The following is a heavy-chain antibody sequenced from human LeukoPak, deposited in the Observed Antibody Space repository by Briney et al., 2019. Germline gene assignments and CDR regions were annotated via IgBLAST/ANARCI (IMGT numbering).Heavy chain of an antibody. CDR2: INTNTGNP. V-gene: IGHV7-4-1*02. D-gene: IGHD5-24*01. CDR3: TRSRGDGYNEWLDP. J-gene: IGHJ5*02. CDR1: GYTFTSYA. Sequence: GASVKVSCKASGYTFTSYAMNWVRQAPGQGLEWMGWINTNTGNPTYAQGFTGRFVFSLDTSVSTAYLQISSLKAEDTAVYYCTRSRGDGYNEWLDPWGQGTLVTVSS.